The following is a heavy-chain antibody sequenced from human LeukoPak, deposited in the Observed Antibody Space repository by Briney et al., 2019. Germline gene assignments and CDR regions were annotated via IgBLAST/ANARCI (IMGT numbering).Heavy chain of an antibody. CDR3: ASRWVLTGEPC. CDR1: GGSISSNNW. Sequence: SGTLSLTCAVSGGSISSNNWWTWVRQSPGKGLEWIGVISHSGNTNYNPSLKSRVTISIDESNNQFSLKLTSVTAADTAVYYCASRWVLTGEPCWGQGTLVTVSS. D-gene: IGHD1-20*01. J-gene: IGHJ4*02. V-gene: IGHV4-4*02. CDR2: ISHSGNT.